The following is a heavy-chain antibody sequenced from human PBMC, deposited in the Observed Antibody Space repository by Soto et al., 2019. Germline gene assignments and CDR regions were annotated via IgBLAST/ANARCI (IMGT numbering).Heavy chain of an antibody. D-gene: IGHD3-22*01. V-gene: IGHV4-31*03. CDR2: IYYSGST. CDR1: GGSISSGGYY. J-gene: IGHJ3*02. Sequence: SETLSLTCTVSGGSISSGGYYWSWIRQHPGKGLEWIGYIYYSGSTYYNPSLKSRVTISVDTSKNQFSLKLSSVTAADTAVYYCARKLTYYYDSSGYSGYAFDIWGQGTMATVSS. CDR3: ARKLTYYYDSSGYSGYAFDI.